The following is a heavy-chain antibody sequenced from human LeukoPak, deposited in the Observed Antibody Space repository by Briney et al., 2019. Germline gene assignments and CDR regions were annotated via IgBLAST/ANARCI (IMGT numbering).Heavy chain of an antibody. CDR1: GFTFINYW. V-gene: IGHV3-7*01. Sequence: GGSLRLSCAASGFTFINYWMTWVRQAPGKGLEWVAHIKEDGGEKHYVDPVKGRFTISRDNAKNSLYLQMTSLRAEDTAMYYCVRDRGYCSGGTCYALWDYWGQGTLVTVSS. CDR2: IKEDGGEK. D-gene: IGHD2-15*01. CDR3: VRDRGYCSGGTCYALWDY. J-gene: IGHJ4*02.